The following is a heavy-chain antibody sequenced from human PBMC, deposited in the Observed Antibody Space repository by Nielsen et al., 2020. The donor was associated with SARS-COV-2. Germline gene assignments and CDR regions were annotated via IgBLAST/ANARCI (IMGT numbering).Heavy chain of an antibody. CDR3: ASPPEAAGIDYFDP. V-gene: IGHV1-68*02. J-gene: IGHJ5*02. Sequence: ASVKVSCKASGNTFTYWSSHWLQLAPGQGLERMGRITLYNGNIIYAKKFLGRVTNTRDMSLTTAYRELSSLRSEDTAVYQWASPPEAAGIDYFDPWGQGTLVTVSS. CDR1: GNTFTYWS. D-gene: IGHD6-13*01. CDR2: ITLYNGNI.